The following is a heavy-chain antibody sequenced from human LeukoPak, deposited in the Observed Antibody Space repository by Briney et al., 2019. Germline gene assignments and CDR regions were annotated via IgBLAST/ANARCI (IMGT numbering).Heavy chain of an antibody. Sequence: SETLSLTCTVSGDSVSNGRYYWSWIRQAPGKGLEWIGFIYYTGTTRYNPSLRSRVTISRGTSKNQFSLKLNSVTAADTAVYYCVRDLRTIFGGENFSWFDPWGQGTLVTVSS. CDR1: GDSVSNGRYY. J-gene: IGHJ5*02. V-gene: IGHV4-61*01. CDR3: VRDLRTIFGGENFSWFDP. CDR2: IYYTGTT. D-gene: IGHD3-3*02.